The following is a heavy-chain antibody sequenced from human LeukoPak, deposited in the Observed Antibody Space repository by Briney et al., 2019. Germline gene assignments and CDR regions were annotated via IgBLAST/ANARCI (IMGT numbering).Heavy chain of an antibody. D-gene: IGHD6-13*01. CDR1: GFTFSSFA. CDR2: ISYDGSNK. Sequence: GGSLRLSCAASGFTFSSFAMHWVRQAPGKGLEWVAVISYDGSNKYYADSVKGRFTISRDNSKNTLYLQMNSLRPEDTAVYYCARVGRSGQLAGGDYYYYMDVWGKGTTVTVSS. CDR3: ARVGRSGQLAGGDYYYYMDV. J-gene: IGHJ6*03. V-gene: IGHV3-30*04.